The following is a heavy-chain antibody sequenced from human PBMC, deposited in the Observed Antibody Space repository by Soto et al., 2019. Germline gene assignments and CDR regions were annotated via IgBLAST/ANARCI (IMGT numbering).Heavy chain of an antibody. CDR3: AKDIKAYYYDSSGYYKGLSAFDI. CDR1: GFTFDDYA. D-gene: IGHD3-22*01. J-gene: IGHJ3*02. CDR2: ISWNSGSI. Sequence: GGSLRLSCAASGFTFDDYAMHWVRRAPGKGLEWVSGISWNSGSIGYADSVKGRFTISRDNAKNSLYLQMNSLRAEGTALYYCAKDIKAYYYDSSGYYKGLSAFDIWGQGTMVTVSS. V-gene: IGHV3-9*01.